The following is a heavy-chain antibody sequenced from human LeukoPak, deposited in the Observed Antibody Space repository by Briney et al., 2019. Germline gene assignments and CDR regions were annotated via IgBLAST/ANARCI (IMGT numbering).Heavy chain of an antibody. J-gene: IGHJ4*02. CDR1: SGPVSSGSYY. CDR2: VHYDGRT. V-gene: IGHV4-61*01. D-gene: IGHD3-10*01. CDR3: ARQQIRGGIFGDFGW. Sequence: SDTLSLTCTVSSGPVSSGSYYCSWIPQPPGKGLEWIEWVHYDGRTYYNPSLQSRATVSLDTSKNQCSLNLKPVAAADTAIYFCARQQIRGGIFGDFGWWGPGSLVTVSS.